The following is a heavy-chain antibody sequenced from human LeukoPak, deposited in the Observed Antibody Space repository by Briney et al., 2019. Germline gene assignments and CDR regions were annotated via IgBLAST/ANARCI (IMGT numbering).Heavy chain of an antibody. V-gene: IGHV4-39*07. D-gene: IGHD6-6*01. J-gene: IGHJ4*02. CDR3: ARAHQLGYFDY. Sequence: SETLSLTCTVSGGSISSSSYYWGWIRQPPGKGLEWIGSIYYSGSTYYNPSLKSRVTISVDTSKNQFSLKLSSVTAADTAVYYCARAHQLGYFDYWGQGTLVTVSS. CDR2: IYYSGST. CDR1: GGSISSSSYY.